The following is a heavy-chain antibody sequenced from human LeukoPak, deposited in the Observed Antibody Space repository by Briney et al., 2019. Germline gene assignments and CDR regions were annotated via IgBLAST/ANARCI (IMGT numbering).Heavy chain of an antibody. CDR3: AKDQKWGPADYYFDS. D-gene: IGHD2-2*01. V-gene: IGHV3-30*02. Sequence: GGSLRLSCAASGFTLSNYAMHWVRQAPGKGLEWVTVISDDGKDKKYADSVKGRFAISRDNSKNTVTLQMNSLRAEDTAVYYCAKDQKWGPADYYFDSWGQGTLVTVSS. CDR1: GFTLSNYA. CDR2: ISDDGKDK. J-gene: IGHJ4*02.